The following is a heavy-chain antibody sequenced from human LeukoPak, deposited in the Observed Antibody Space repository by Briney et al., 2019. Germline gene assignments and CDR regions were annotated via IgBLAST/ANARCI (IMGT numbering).Heavy chain of an antibody. D-gene: IGHD3-22*01. CDR1: GGSISSSNW. J-gene: IGHJ4*02. CDR2: IYHSGST. Sequence: SETLSLTCAVSGGSISSSNWWSWVRQPPGKGLEWIGEIYHSGSTNYNPSLKSRVTISVDKSKNQFSLKLSSVTAADTAVYYCARGLAYYYDSSGYFESWGQGTLVTVSS. CDR3: ARGLAYYYDSSGYFES. V-gene: IGHV4-4*02.